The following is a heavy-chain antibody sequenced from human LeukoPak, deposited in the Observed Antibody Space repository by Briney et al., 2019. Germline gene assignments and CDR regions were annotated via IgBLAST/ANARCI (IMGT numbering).Heavy chain of an antibody. D-gene: IGHD1-1*01. Sequence: SETLSLTCTVSGRSISSSSYYWGWIRQPPGKGLEWIGSIYYSGSTYYNPSLKSRVTISVDTSKNQFSLKLSSVTAADTAVYYCARLSPHSPTYWGQGTLVTVSS. CDR3: ARLSPHSPTY. CDR2: IYYSGST. CDR1: GRSISSSSYY. J-gene: IGHJ4*02. V-gene: IGHV4-39*01.